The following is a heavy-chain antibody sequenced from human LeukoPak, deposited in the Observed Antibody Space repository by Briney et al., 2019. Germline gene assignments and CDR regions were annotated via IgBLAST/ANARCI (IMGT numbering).Heavy chain of an antibody. V-gene: IGHV3-7*03. CDR1: GFPFSSYS. CDR3: ARSIPYGTTWYGRSDY. D-gene: IGHD6-13*01. Sequence: GGSLRLSCTASGFPFSSYSMTWVRQAPGKGLEWVANIKPDGTTKFYVDSVKGRFTISRNNALNSLYLQMNSLRAEDTAIYYCARSIPYGTTWYGRSDYWGQGTLVTVSS. J-gene: IGHJ4*02. CDR2: IKPDGTTK.